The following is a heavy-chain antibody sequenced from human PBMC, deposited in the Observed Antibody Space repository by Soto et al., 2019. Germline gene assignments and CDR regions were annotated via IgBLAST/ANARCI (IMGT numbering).Heavy chain of an antibody. V-gene: IGHV5-51*01. CDR2: IYPGDSDT. D-gene: IGHD3-10*01. Sequence: GESLKISCNGSGYSVTTYWIAWVRQMPGKGLEWVGIIYPGDSDTRYSPSFEGHVTISVDKSISTAFLQWNSLKASDNAIYYCARHSTSAPKDYWGQGTLVTVSS. CDR3: ARHSTSAPKDY. J-gene: IGHJ4*01. CDR1: GYSVTTYW.